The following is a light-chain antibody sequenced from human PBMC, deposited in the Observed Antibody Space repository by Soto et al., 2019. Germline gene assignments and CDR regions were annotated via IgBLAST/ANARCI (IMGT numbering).Light chain of an antibody. CDR3: QQRSNWPPIT. CDR1: QSVRNN. J-gene: IGKJ5*01. Sequence: DIVMPQSPATLSVSPGERATLSCRASQSVRNNLAWYQQKPGQAPRLLIFGASTRATGTPARFSGSGSGTDFTLTISRLEPEDFAVYYCQQRSNWPPITFGQGTRLEIK. V-gene: IGKV3-15*01. CDR2: GAS.